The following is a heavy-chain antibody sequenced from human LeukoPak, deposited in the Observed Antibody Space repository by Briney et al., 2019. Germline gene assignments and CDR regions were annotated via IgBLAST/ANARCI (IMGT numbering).Heavy chain of an antibody. CDR3: AKGVGDGYNYGAFDM. V-gene: IGHV3-23*01. D-gene: IGHD5-24*01. CDR1: GFTFSIYA. J-gene: IGHJ3*02. CDR2: IIGSGGST. Sequence: GGSLRLSCAASGFTFSIYAVSWVRQAPGKGLEWVSVIIGSGGSTYYADSVKGRFTISRDNSKNTLYLHTNRLRAEDTTVYYCAKGVGDGYNYGAFDMWGQGTMVTVSS.